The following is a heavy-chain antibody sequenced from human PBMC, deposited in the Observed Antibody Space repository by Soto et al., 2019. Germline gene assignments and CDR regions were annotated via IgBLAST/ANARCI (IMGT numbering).Heavy chain of an antibody. D-gene: IGHD3-10*01. Sequence: ASVKVSCKASGYTFTSYAMHWVRQAPGQRLEWMGWINAGNGSTKYSQKFQGRVTITRDTSASTAYMELSSLRSEDTAVYYCARDLSMVRGVIYYYYYGMDVWGQGTTVTVSS. V-gene: IGHV1-3*01. J-gene: IGHJ6*02. CDR3: ARDLSMVRGVIYYYYYGMDV. CDR2: INAGNGST. CDR1: GYTFTSYA.